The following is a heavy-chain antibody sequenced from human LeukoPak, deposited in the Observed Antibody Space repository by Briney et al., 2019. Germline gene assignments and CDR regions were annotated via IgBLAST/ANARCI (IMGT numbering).Heavy chain of an antibody. V-gene: IGHV4-39*01. Sequence: NPSETLSLTCTVSGGLISISTYYWGWIRQPPGKGLEWIGSIYYGGTTHYNPSLKSRVTIAVDTSKNQFSLKVTSVTAADTAVYYCARHPGYYYYYMDVWGKGTTVTISS. CDR2: IYYGGTT. CDR3: ARHPGYYYYYMDV. J-gene: IGHJ6*03. CDR1: GGLISISTYY.